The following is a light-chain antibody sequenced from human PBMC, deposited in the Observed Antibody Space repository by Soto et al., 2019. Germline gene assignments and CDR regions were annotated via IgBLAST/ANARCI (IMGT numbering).Light chain of an antibody. J-gene: IGKJ3*01. Sequence: AIQCTQSPSSLSASVVDSGTSTCRASQGISRALAWYQQTPGRAPKLLIYDASTLESGVPSRFSGSRYGTDFTLTVSSLQPEDFATYYCQQFDDYPFTFGPGTKVDTK. CDR3: QQFDDYPFT. CDR1: QGISRA. CDR2: DAS. V-gene: IGKV1D-13*01.